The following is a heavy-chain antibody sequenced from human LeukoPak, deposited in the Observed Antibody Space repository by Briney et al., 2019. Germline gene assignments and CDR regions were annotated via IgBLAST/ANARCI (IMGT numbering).Heavy chain of an antibody. D-gene: IGHD6-13*01. V-gene: IGHV4-39*01. CDR2: IYYSGST. CDR1: GGSFSGYY. J-gene: IGHJ4*02. CDR3: ATYSSSWYDPGY. Sequence: SETLSLTCAVYGGSFSGYYWGWIRQPPGKGLEWIGSIYYSGSTYYNPTLKSRVTISVDTSKNQFSLKLSSVTAADTAVYYCATYSSSWYDPGYWGQGTLVTVSS.